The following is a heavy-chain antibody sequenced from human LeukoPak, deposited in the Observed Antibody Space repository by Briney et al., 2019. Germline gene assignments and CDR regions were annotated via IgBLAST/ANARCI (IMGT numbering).Heavy chain of an antibody. D-gene: IGHD4-17*01. CDR1: GFTFTSYS. Sequence: PGGSLRLSCAASGFTFTSYSMNRVRQAPGKGLEWVSTISGGGGSTYYADSVKGRFTISRDNSKNTLYLQMNSLRAEDTAVYYCARGGVYGDYDFDYWGQGTLVTVSS. CDR2: ISGGGGST. V-gene: IGHV3-23*01. CDR3: ARGGVYGDYDFDY. J-gene: IGHJ4*02.